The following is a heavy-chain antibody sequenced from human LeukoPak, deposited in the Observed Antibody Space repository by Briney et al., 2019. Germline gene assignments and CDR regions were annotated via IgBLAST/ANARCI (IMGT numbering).Heavy chain of an antibody. V-gene: IGHV3-21*01. Sequence: PGGSLRPSCAASGFTFSSYNMNWVRQAPGKGLEWVSFISTSSSYIHYADSVKGRFTISRDNAKNSLYLQMNSLRAEDTAVYYCARTLRDSSGWYGPFDYWGQGALVTVSS. CDR2: ISTSSSYI. CDR3: ARTLRDSSGWYGPFDY. CDR1: GFTFSSYN. J-gene: IGHJ4*02. D-gene: IGHD6-19*01.